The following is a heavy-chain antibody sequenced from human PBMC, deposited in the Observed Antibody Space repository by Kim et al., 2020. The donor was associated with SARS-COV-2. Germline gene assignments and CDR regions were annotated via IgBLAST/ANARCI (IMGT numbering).Heavy chain of an antibody. CDR1: GGSISTYY. J-gene: IGHJ2*01. Sequence: SETLSLTCTVSGGSISTYYWNWIRQSPQKGLEWIGFISYSGGTNYNPSLKSRVAISVDSSKNQFCLNLSSVTAADTAVYYCARGGVKQWLGLWGRGTLVT. CDR3: ARGGVKQWLGL. CDR2: ISYSGGT. V-gene: IGHV4-59*13. D-gene: IGHD6-19*01.